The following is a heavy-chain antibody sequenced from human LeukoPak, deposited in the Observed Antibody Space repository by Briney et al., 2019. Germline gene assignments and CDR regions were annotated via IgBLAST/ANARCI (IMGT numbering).Heavy chain of an antibody. CDR3: ARAPHGSGCDY. D-gene: IGHD6-25*01. Sequence: SQTLSLTCAISGDSVSSNSATWIWIRQSPSRGLEWLGRTYYMSKWYNDYAVSLQGRISVNPDTSKNQFFLQLNSMTPEDTALYYCARAPHGSGCDYWGQGTLVTVSS. J-gene: IGHJ4*02. CDR2: TYYMSKWYN. V-gene: IGHV6-1*01. CDR1: GDSVSSNSAT.